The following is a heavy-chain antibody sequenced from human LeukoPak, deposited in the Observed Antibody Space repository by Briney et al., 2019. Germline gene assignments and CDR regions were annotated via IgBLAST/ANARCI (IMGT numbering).Heavy chain of an antibody. CDR3: ARDGVGAQYNWFDP. V-gene: IGHV3-21*04. Sequence: GGSLRLYCSAYGFTFSCFNMNWLRPAPGQGLEWLSSIISSNYIYYPDSEKGRFTISRDNSKNTLYLQMNNLRAEDTAVYYCARDGVGAQYNWFDPWGQGTLVTVSS. D-gene: IGHD1-26*01. CDR1: GFTFSCFN. J-gene: IGHJ5*02. CDR2: IISSNYI.